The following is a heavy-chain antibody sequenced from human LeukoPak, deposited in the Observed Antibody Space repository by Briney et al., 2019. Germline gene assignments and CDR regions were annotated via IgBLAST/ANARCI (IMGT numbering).Heavy chain of an antibody. Sequence: GGSLRLSCAASGFTFSNYWMSWVRQAPGKGLEWVANINQDGSEKYYVDSVKGRSTISRDNAKNSLYLQMNSRRAEDTAVYYCARLKGSAFDYWGQGTLVTVSS. J-gene: IGHJ4*02. CDR1: GFTFSNYW. D-gene: IGHD3-10*01. V-gene: IGHV3-7*01. CDR2: INQDGSEK. CDR3: ARLKGSAFDY.